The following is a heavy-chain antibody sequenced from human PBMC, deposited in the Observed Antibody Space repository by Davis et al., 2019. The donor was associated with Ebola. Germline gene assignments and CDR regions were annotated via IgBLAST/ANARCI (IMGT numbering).Heavy chain of an antibody. CDR1: GFTFSSYG. Sequence: PGGSLRLSCAASGFTFSSYGMHWVRQAPGKGLEWVAVIWYDGSNKYYADSVKGRFTISRDNSKNTLYLQMNSLRAEDTAVYYCARVLTGTLSSYYYGMDVWGQGTTVTVSS. V-gene: IGHV3-33*01. D-gene: IGHD1-7*01. J-gene: IGHJ6*02. CDR3: ARVLTGTLSSYYYGMDV. CDR2: IWYDGSNK.